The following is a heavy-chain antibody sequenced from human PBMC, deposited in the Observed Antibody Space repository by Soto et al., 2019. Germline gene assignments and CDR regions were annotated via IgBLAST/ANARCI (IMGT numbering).Heavy chain of an antibody. CDR1: GYTFTSYD. D-gene: IGHD2-15*01. CDR2: MNPNSGNT. V-gene: IGHV1-8*01. Sequence: ASVKVSCKASGYTFTSYDINWVRQATGQGLEWMGWMNPNSGNTGYAQKFQGRVTMTRNTPISTAYMELSSLRSEDTAVYYCARGDVCSGGSCWGYVMAVWGQGTTVTVSS. CDR3: ARGDVCSGGSCWGYVMAV. J-gene: IGHJ6*02.